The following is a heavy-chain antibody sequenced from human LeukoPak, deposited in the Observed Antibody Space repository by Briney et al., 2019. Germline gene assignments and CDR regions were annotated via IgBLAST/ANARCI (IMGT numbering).Heavy chain of an antibody. D-gene: IGHD1-26*01. CDR3: TGRGAPVGDTFDV. CDR1: GFTFSCSA. J-gene: IGHJ3*01. CDR2: IRSNADSYAT. V-gene: IGHV3-73*01. Sequence: PGGSLRLSCAASGFTFSCSAVHWVRPASRKELAWVGRIRSNADSYATADAASVKGRFAVSRADSKNTAYLQMNSLKTEDTAVYYCTGRGAPVGDTFDVWGQGTMVTVSS.